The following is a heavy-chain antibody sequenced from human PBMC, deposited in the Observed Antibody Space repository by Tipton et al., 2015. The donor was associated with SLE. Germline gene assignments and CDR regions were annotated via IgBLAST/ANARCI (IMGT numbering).Heavy chain of an antibody. J-gene: IGHJ4*02. D-gene: IGHD1-7*01. CDR2: IYHSESP. Sequence: TLSLTCAVSGGSIISSSWWSWVRQPPGKGLEWIGDIYHSESPNYNPSLKSRVTISIDKSKNQFSLKLTPVTAADTAVYHCTRVPRYNWNYIADWGQGTLVSVSS. CDR1: GGSIISSSW. V-gene: IGHV4-4*02. CDR3: TRVPRYNWNYIAD.